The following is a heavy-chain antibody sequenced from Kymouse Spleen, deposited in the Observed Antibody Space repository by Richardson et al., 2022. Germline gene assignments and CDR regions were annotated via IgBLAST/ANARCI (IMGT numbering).Heavy chain of an antibody. CDR3: AREPYDILTGYYNYYGMDV. D-gene: IGHD3-9*01. V-gene: IGHV3-74*01. CDR1: GFTFSSYW. Sequence: EVQLVESGGGLVQPGGSLRLSCAASGFTFSSYWMHWVRQAPGKGLVWVSRINSDGSSTSYADSVKGRFTISRDNAKNTLYLQMNSLRAEDTAVYYCAREPYDILTGYYNYYGMDVWGQGTTVTVSS. J-gene: IGHJ6*02. CDR2: INSDGSST.